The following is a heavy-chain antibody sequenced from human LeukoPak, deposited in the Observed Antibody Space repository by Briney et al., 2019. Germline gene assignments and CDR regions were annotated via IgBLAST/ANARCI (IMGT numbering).Heavy chain of an antibody. J-gene: IGHJ4*02. CDR2: IYWDDDK. CDR1: GFSLTTSPLG. CDR3: AHRRSGYDWNHGDFDY. D-gene: IGHD1-20*01. Sequence: SGPTLVNPTQTLTLTCSFSGFSLTTSPLGVGWIRQPPGKALEWLAVIYWDDDKRYNPSLKTRLTVTTGTSKTQVVLIMTNMDPVDTATYYCAHRRSGYDWNHGDFDYWGQGTLVTVSS. V-gene: IGHV2-5*02.